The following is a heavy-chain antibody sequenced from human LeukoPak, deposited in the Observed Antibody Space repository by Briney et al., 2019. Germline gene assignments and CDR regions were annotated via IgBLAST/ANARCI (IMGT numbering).Heavy chain of an antibody. CDR1: GFTFSSYS. CDR2: ISSSGSTI. J-gene: IGHJ6*04. D-gene: IGHD3-10*02. CDR3: AELGITMIGGV. Sequence: GVSLRLSCAASGFTFSSYSMNWVRQAPGKGLEWVSYISSSGSTIYYADSVKGRFTISRDNAKNSLYLQMNSLRAEDTAVYYCAELGITMIGGVWGKGTTVTISS. V-gene: IGHV3-48*04.